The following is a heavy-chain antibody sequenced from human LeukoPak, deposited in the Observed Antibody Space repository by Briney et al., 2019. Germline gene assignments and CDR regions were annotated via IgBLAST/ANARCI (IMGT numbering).Heavy chain of an antibody. Sequence: GASVKVSCKASGYTFTGYYMHWVRQAPGQGLEWMGWISAYNGGYTNYAQRVQGRVTMTTDTSTSTAYMELRSLGSDDTAVYYCARDSRGYCSKGACYSIDYWGQGTLVTVSS. CDR1: GYTFTGYY. V-gene: IGHV1-18*04. J-gene: IGHJ4*02. CDR2: ISAYNGGYT. CDR3: ARDSRGYCSKGACYSIDY. D-gene: IGHD2-8*01.